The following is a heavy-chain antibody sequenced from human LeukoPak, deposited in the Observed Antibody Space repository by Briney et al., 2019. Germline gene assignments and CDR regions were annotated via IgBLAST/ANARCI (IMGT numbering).Heavy chain of an antibody. CDR3: ARDSYYGSGGYYGMDV. D-gene: IGHD3-10*01. Sequence: PGGSLRLSCAASGFTVSSNYMSWVRQAPGKGPEWVSVIYSGGSTYYADSVKGRFTISRDNSKNTLYLQMNSLRAEDTAVYYCARDSYYGSGGYYGMDVWGQGTTVTVSS. V-gene: IGHV3-66*01. J-gene: IGHJ6*02. CDR2: IYSGGST. CDR1: GFTVSSNY.